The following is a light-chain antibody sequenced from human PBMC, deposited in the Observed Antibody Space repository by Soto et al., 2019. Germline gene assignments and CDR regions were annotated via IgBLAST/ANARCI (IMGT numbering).Light chain of an antibody. V-gene: IGKV2-28*01. CDR3: MQGLTTPLT. CDR1: RSLLSSNGHTY. J-gene: IGKJ4*01. CDR2: LCS. Sequence: DVVINQSPLSLPVAPGEPASIYFRSRRSLLSSNGHTYGDWAMQKPGQSPQXRIELCSDRASGVPERVSGSGSGTDFTMKISRVEAEDVGVYYCMQGLTTPLTFGGGTKVDIK.